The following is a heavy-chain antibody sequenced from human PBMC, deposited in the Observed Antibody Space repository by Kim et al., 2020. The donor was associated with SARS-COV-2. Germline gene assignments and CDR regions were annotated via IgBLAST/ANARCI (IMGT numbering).Heavy chain of an antibody. CDR3: ASSPHDYGDYRYYYYYMDV. D-gene: IGHD4-17*01. Sequence: GGSLRLSCAASGFTFSSYSMNWVRQAPGKGLEWVSSISSSSSYIYYADSVKGRFTISRDNAKNSLYLQMNSLRAEDTAVYYCASSPHDYGDYRYYYYYMDVWGKGTTVTVSS. J-gene: IGHJ6*03. V-gene: IGHV3-21*01. CDR1: GFTFSSYS. CDR2: ISSSSSYI.